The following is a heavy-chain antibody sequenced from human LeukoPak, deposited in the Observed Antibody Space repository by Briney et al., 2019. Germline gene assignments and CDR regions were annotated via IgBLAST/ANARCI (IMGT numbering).Heavy chain of an antibody. V-gene: IGHV4-59*08. D-gene: IGHD3-10*01. J-gene: IGHJ4*02. CDR1: GGSIRSYY. Sequence: SETLSLTCSVSGGSIRSYYWSWIRQPPGKGLEWIGYIDSSGSTNYNPSLKSRVTISVDTSKNQFSPKLTSVTATDTAVYYCARHLRKEGHSYYFDYWGQGTLVTVSS. CDR2: IDSSGST. CDR3: ARHLRKEGHSYYFDY.